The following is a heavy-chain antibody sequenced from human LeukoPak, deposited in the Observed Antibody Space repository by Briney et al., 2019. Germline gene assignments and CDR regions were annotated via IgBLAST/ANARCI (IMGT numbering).Heavy chain of an antibody. Sequence: ASVKVSCKASGYTFTSYYMHWVRQAPGQGLEWMGIINPSGGSTSYAQSFQGRVTMTRDTSTSTVYMELTSLTSEDTAVYYCAREAPGGYFDYWGQRTLVTVSS. CDR3: AREAPGGYFDY. D-gene: IGHD3-16*01. CDR2: INPSGGST. V-gene: IGHV1-46*01. J-gene: IGHJ4*02. CDR1: GYTFTSYY.